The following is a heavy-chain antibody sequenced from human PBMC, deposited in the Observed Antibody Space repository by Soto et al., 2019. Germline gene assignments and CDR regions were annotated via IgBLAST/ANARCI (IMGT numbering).Heavy chain of an antibody. CDR1: GFTFSSYA. CDR3: AKGADYGAYGWFDS. CDR2: TDGSGDST. D-gene: IGHD4-17*01. Sequence: EVQLLESGGGLVQPGGSLRLSCAASGFTFSSYAMRWARQAPGKGLEWVSATDGSGDSTYYADSVKGRFTISRDNSKNTLYLQMNRLRAEDTAVYYCAKGADYGAYGWFDSWGQGTLVTVSS. J-gene: IGHJ5*01. V-gene: IGHV3-23*01.